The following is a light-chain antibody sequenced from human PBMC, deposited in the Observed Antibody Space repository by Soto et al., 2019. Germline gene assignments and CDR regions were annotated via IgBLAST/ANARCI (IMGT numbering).Light chain of an antibody. V-gene: IGLV2-14*01. J-gene: IGLJ2*01. CDR3: SSYTSSGTLGV. CDR1: SSDVGGYNY. Sequence: QSALTQPASVSGYPGQSITISCTGTSSDVGGYNYVSWYQQHPGKVPKLIIYDVSSRPSGGSNRFSGSKSGNTASLTISGLQAEDEADYYCSSYTSSGTLGVFGGGTQLTVL. CDR2: DVS.